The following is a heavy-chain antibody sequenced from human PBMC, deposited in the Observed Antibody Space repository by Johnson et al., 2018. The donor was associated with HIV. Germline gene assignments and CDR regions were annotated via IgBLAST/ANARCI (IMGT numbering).Heavy chain of an antibody. J-gene: IGHJ3*02. CDR3: GRVQGDRGAYDAFAI. CDR1: GFTFDIHA. D-gene: IGHD3-10*01. CDR2: IRYDGSNK. V-gene: IGHV3-30*02. Sequence: QVQLMESGGGVVQPGRSLRLSCLASGFTFDIHAIHWVRQAPGKGLEWVAFIRYDGSNKSYADSVTGRFTISRDNSTNTRYLQMNRLRADDTALYYCGRVQGDRGAYDAFAIWGQGTMGTVSS.